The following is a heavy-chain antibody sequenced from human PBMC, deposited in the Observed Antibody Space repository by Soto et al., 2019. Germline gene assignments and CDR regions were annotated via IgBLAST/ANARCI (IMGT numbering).Heavy chain of an antibody. D-gene: IGHD1-26*01. Sequence: QVHLVQSGAEVKKPGASVRVSCKAPGYTLAFFYLHWVRQAPGQGLEWVGLINPNGDWTPYAQKFQGRLTVTRDTSTNTVYMDLSSLTSEDTAVYYCATGAAGATRRFDSGCEGSVVIVTS. CDR3: ATGAAGATRRFDS. J-gene: IGHJ4*02. V-gene: IGHV1-46*01. CDR2: INPNGDWT. CDR1: GYTLAFFY.